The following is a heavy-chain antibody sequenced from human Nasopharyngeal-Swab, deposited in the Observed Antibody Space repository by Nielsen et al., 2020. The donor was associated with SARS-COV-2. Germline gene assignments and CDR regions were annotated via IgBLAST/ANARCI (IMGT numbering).Heavy chain of an antibody. CDR3: ARVHYYGSGGWSRWYGADYYYGVDV. J-gene: IGHJ6*02. Sequence: PGKGLEWIGEINHSGSTNYNPSLESRVTISVDTSKNQFSLRLSSVTAADTAVYYCARVHYYGSGGWSRWYGADYYYGVDVWGQGTTVTVSS. V-gene: IGHV4-34*01. D-gene: IGHD3-10*01. CDR2: INHSGST.